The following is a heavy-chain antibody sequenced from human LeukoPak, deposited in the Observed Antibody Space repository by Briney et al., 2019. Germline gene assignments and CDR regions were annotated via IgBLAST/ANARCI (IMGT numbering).Heavy chain of an antibody. CDR2: ISSSSSTI. CDR3: AREGDYDSSGYYSFDY. Sequence: GSLRLSCAASGFTFSSYSMNWVRQAPGKGLEWVSYISSSSSTIYYADSVKGRFTISRDNAKNSLYLQMNSLRAEDTAVYYCAREGDYDSSGYYSFDYWGQGTLVTVSS. CDR1: GFTFSSYS. J-gene: IGHJ4*02. V-gene: IGHV3-48*04. D-gene: IGHD3-22*01.